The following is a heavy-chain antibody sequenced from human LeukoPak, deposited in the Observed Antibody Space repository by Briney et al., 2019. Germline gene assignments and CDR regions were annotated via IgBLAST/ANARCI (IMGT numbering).Heavy chain of an antibody. D-gene: IGHD5-12*01. V-gene: IGHV1-18*01. J-gene: IGHJ4*02. CDR1: DSTFTTYG. CDR2: INTYNGNT. Sequence: ASVKVSCKASDSTFTTYGFSWVRQAPGQGLEWMGWINTYNGNTNYAQNLHGRVTMTTDTSTTTAYMELSSLRSDDTAVYYCARVADLARPYFDSWGQGTLVTVSS. CDR3: ARVADLARPYFDS.